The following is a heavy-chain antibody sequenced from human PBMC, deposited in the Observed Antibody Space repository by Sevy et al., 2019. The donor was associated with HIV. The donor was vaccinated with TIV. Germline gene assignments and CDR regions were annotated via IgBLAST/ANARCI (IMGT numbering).Heavy chain of an antibody. CDR2: IYYSGST. D-gene: IGHD3-9*01. CDR3: ARRRVNYDILTGGYYGMDV. CDR1: GGSISSNSYY. Sequence: SETLSLTCSVSGGSISSNSYYWGWISQPPGKGLEWIGSIYYSGSTNYNPSLKSRVTISVDTSKNQFSLKLSAVTAADTAVYYCARRRVNYDILTGGYYGMDVWGQGTTVTVS. J-gene: IGHJ6*02. V-gene: IGHV4-39*01.